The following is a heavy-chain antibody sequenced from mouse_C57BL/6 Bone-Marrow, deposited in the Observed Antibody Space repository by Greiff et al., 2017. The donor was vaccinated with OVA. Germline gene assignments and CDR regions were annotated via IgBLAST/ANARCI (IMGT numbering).Heavy chain of an antibody. D-gene: IGHD1-1*01. Sequence: EVQLVESGGGLVQPKGSLKLSCAASGFSFNTYAMNWVRQAPGKGLEWVARIRSKSNNYATYYADSVKDRFTISRDDSESMLYLQMNNLKTEDTAMYYCVRHGATVVARGGDWYFDVWGTGTTVTVSS. CDR3: VRHGATVVARGGDWYFDV. J-gene: IGHJ1*03. CDR2: IRSKSNNYAT. V-gene: IGHV10-1*01. CDR1: GFSFNTYA.